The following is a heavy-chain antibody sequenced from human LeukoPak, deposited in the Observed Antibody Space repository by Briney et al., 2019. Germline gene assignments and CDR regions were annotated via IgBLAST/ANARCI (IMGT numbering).Heavy chain of an antibody. Sequence: GGSLRLSCAAFGFTFSSYGMHWVRQAPGKGLEWVANIRQDGSEKYYVDSVKGRFTISRDNAKNSLHLQMNSLRAEDTAVYYCARVLSGSYSFYYGMDVWGQGTTVTVSS. CDR2: IRQDGSEK. CDR3: ARVLSGSYSFYYGMDV. CDR1: GFTFSSYG. V-gene: IGHV3-7*01. J-gene: IGHJ6*02. D-gene: IGHD1-26*01.